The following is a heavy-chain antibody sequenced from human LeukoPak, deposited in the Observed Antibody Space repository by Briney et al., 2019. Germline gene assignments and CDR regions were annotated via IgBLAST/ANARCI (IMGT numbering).Heavy chain of an antibody. D-gene: IGHD5-18*01. J-gene: IGHJ4*02. CDR1: GFTFSSYS. CDR2: ISSSSSYI. Sequence: PGGSLRLSCAASGFTFSSYSMNWVRQAPGKGLEWVSSISSSSSYIYYADSVKGRFTISRDNAKNSLDLQMNSLRADDTAVYYCARDQGYRYGSTYRSTVFDYWGQGTLVTVSS. CDR3: ARDQGYRYGSTYRSTVFDY. V-gene: IGHV3-21*01.